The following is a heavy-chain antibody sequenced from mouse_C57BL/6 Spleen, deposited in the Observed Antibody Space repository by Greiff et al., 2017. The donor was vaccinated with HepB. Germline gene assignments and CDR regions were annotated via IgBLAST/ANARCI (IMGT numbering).Heavy chain of an antibody. V-gene: IGHV5-9-1*02. CDR3: TRDLGNGSSYAFAY. D-gene: IGHD1-1*01. J-gene: IGHJ3*01. CDR2: ISSGGDYI. Sequence: EVKLMESGEGLVKPGGSLKLSCAASGFTFSSYAMSWVRQTPEKRLEWVAYISSGGDYIYYADTVKGRFTISRDNARNTLYLQMSSLKSEDTAMYYCTRDLGNGSSYAFAYWGQGTLVTVSA. CDR1: GFTFSSYA.